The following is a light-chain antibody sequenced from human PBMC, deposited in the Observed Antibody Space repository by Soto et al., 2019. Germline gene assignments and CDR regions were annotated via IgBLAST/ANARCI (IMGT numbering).Light chain of an antibody. CDR1: QSVSSY. V-gene: IGKV3-20*01. Sequence: EIVLTQSPGTLSLSVGERVTLSCRASQSVSSYLAWYQQTPGQAPRLLIYDTSNRATGTPDRFSGSGSRTDFTLTISRLEPEDFTVYYCQKYGSSPLTFGGGTTVEIK. CDR2: DTS. J-gene: IGKJ4*01. CDR3: QKYGSSPLT.